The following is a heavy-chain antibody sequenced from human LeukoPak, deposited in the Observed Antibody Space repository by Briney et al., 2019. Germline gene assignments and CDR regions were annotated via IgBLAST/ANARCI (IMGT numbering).Heavy chain of an antibody. Sequence: GGSLRLSCAASGFMFKSYAMSWVRQAPGKGLKWLSGITGRGDDTKYADSVKGRFIISRDNSKNTVHLHLNGLTVEDAAVYYCAKDIFSSVGTPDYWGQGTRVTVSS. CDR1: GFMFKSYA. CDR3: AKDIFSSVGTPDY. V-gene: IGHV3-23*01. J-gene: IGHJ4*02. CDR2: ITGRGDDT. D-gene: IGHD3-3*02.